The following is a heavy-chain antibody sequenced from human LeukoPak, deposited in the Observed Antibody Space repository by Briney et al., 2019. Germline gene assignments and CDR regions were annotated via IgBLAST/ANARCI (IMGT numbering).Heavy chain of an antibody. J-gene: IGHJ4*02. D-gene: IGHD3-9*01. CDR1: RYSISSGYY. V-gene: IGHV4-38-2*02. CDR2: IYHSGSA. CDR3: ARLYDILTGYYYYFDY. Sequence: SETLSLTCSVSRYSISSGYYWAWIRQPPGKGLEWIGSIYHSGSAYYNASLKSRVTISVDTSKNQFFLRLNSVTAADTAVYYCARLYDILTGYYYYFDYWGQGTLATVSS.